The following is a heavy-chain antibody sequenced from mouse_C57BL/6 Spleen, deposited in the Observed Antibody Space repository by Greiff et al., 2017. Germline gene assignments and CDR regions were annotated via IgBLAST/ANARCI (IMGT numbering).Heavy chain of an antibody. D-gene: IGHD1-1*01. J-gene: IGHJ4*01. CDR3: AIDPGSSYYDAMDY. V-gene: IGHV5-4*01. CDR1: GFPFSSSA. Sequence: VKLVESGGGLVKPGGSLKLSCAASGFPFSSSAMSWVRQTPERRLEWVATISDGCSYTYYTDNVKGSFTISRDNAKNNLYPQMSHLKSEDTAMYYCAIDPGSSYYDAMDYWGQGTSVTVSS. CDR2: ISDGCSYT.